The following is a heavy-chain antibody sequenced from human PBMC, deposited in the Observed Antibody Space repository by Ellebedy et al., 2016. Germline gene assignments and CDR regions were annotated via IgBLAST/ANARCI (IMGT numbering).Heavy chain of an antibody. CDR2: INHSGST. J-gene: IGHJ4*02. V-gene: IGHV4-34*01. Sequence: SETLSLXCAVYGGSFSGYYWSWIRQPPGKGLEWIGEINHSGSTNYNPSLKSRVTISVDTSKNQFSLKLSSVTAADTAVYYCARGIHLGELSLLYYFDYWGQGTLVTVSS. CDR3: ARGIHLGELSLLYYFDY. CDR1: GGSFSGYY. D-gene: IGHD3-16*02.